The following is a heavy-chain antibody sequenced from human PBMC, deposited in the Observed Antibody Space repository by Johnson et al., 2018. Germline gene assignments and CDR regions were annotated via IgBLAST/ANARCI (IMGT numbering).Heavy chain of an antibody. CDR2: IVVGSGNT. D-gene: IGHD2-15*01. J-gene: IGHJ6*02. V-gene: IGHV1-58*01. Sequence: QLVQSGAEVKKPGTSVKVSCKASGFTFTSSAVQWVRQARGQRLEWIGWIVVGSGNTNYAQKFQERVTITRDMSTSTAYMELSSLRSEDTAVYYWAAEADYYYYGMDVWGQGTTVTVSS. CDR1: GFTFTSSA. CDR3: AAEADYYYYGMDV.